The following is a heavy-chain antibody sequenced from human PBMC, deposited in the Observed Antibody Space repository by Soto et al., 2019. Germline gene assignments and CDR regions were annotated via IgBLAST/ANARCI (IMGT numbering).Heavy chain of an antibody. J-gene: IGHJ6*02. CDR2: IKQDGSEK. V-gene: IGHV3-7*01. CDR1: GFTFSSYW. Sequence: GWSLRLSCAASGFTFSSYWMSWVRQAPGKGLEWVANIKQDGSEKYYVDSVKGRFTISRDNAKNSLYLQMNSLRAEDTAVYYCARDLRTTVPYYYGMDVWGQGTTVTVSS. D-gene: IGHD4-4*01. CDR3: ARDLRTTVPYYYGMDV.